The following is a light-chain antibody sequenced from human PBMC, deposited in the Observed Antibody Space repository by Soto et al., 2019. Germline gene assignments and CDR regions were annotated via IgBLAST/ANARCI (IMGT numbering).Light chain of an antibody. CDR3: QQSYSTPRPWT. Sequence: DIQMTQSPSSLSASVGDRVTITCRASQSISSYLNWYQQKPGKAPKLLIYAASRLQSGVPSRFSGSGSGTDFTLTISSLQPEDFATYYCQQSYSTPRPWTFGQGTKVEIK. CDR2: AAS. CDR1: QSISSY. J-gene: IGKJ1*01. V-gene: IGKV1-39*01.